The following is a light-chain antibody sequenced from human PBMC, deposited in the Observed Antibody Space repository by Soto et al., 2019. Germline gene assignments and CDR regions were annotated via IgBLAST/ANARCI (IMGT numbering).Light chain of an antibody. J-gene: IGKJ1*01. V-gene: IGKV4-1*01. CDR1: QSVLFTSNNKNY. CDR2: WAS. CDR3: QQRSNWPPGWT. Sequence: DIVMTQSPDSLAVSLGERATINCESSQSVLFTSNNKNYLAWYQQKPGQPPKLLLSWASARESGVPERFSGSGSGTLFTLSVSSLEPEDFAVYYCQQRSNWPPGWTFGQGTKVEIK.